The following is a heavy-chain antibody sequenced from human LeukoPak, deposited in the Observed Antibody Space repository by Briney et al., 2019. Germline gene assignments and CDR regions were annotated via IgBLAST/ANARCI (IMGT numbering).Heavy chain of an antibody. CDR2: IYHSGST. CDR3: ARDPAT. V-gene: IGHV4-30-2*01. Sequence: PSETLSLTCAVSGGSISSGGYSWSWIRQPPGKGLEWIGYIYHSGSTYYNPSHKSRVTISVDRSKNQFSLKLSSVTAADTAVYYCARDPATWGQGTLVTVSS. J-gene: IGHJ5*02. CDR1: GGSISSGGYS.